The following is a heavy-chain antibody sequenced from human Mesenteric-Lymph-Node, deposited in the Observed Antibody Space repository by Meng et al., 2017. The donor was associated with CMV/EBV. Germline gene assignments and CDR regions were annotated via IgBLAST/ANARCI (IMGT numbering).Heavy chain of an antibody. V-gene: IGHV1-69*10. CDR1: GGTFSRYA. CDR2: IIRRISIE. CDR3: ARDNCSSTSCWGWFDP. J-gene: IGHJ5*02. Sequence: SGGTFSRYAISWVRQAPGQGLEGMGGIIRRISIENYAQKFQGRVTITADKSTSTAYMELSSLRSEDTAVYYCARDNCSSTSCWGWFDPWGQGTLVTVSS. D-gene: IGHD2-2*01.